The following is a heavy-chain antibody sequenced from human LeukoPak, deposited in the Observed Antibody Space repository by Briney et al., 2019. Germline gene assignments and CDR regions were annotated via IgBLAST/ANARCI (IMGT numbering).Heavy chain of an antibody. CDR2: ISWNSGSI. J-gene: IGHJ4*02. V-gene: IGHV3-9*03. D-gene: IGHD6-19*01. CDR3: AKDMYISGWYYFDY. Sequence: PGGSLRLSCAASGFTFSSYWMHWVRQAPGKGLEWVSGISWNSGSIGYADSVKGRFTISRDNAKKSLYLQMNSLRDEDMALYYCAKDMYISGWYYFDYWGQGTLVTVSS. CDR1: GFTFSSYW.